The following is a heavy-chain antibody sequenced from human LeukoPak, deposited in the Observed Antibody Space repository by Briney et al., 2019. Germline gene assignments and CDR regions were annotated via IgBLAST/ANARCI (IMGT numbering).Heavy chain of an antibody. Sequence: SETLSLTCAVYGGSFSGYYWSWIRQPPGKGLEWIGEINHSGGTNYNPSLKSRVTISVDTSKNQFSLKLSSVTTADTAVYYCAREIVVVVAATNLYNWFDPWGQGTLVTVSS. J-gene: IGHJ5*02. CDR3: AREIVVVVAATNLYNWFDP. CDR2: INHSGGT. V-gene: IGHV4-34*01. CDR1: GGSFSGYY. D-gene: IGHD2-15*01.